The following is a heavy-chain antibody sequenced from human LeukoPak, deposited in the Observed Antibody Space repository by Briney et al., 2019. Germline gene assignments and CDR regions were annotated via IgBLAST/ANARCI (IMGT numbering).Heavy chain of an antibody. CDR1: GGSISTSNYY. Sequence: SETLSLTCTVSGGSISTSNYYWGWIRQPPGKGLEWIGNIFYSGSTYYNPSLKSRVTISVDTSKNQFSLKLSSVTAADTAVYYCARAIRWSYFDYWGQGTLVTVSS. CDR3: ARAIRWSYFDY. J-gene: IGHJ4*02. CDR2: IFYSGST. D-gene: IGHD3-10*01. V-gene: IGHV4-39*07.